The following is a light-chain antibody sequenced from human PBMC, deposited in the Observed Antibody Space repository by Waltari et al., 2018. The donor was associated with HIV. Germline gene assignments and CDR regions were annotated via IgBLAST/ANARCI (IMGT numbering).Light chain of an antibody. CDR2: DNK. V-gene: IGLV1-51*01. J-gene: IGLJ1*01. CDR1: SSNIGNNY. Sequence: QSVLTQPPSVSAAPGQKVTISCSGSSSNIGNNYVSCYQQLPGTTPKLLIYDNKKRPSGIPDRFSGSKSGTSATLGITGLQTGDEADYYCGTWDNSLSAGGVFGTGTKVTVL. CDR3: GTWDNSLSAGGV.